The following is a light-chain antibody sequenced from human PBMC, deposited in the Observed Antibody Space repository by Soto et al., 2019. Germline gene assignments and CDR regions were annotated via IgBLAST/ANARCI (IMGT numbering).Light chain of an antibody. CDR1: SSDIGGYNY. V-gene: IGLV2-14*01. J-gene: IGLJ1*01. Sequence: QSVLTQPASVSGSPGQSITISCAGTSSDIGGYNYVSWYQQHPGKAPKVMIYEVSNRPSGVSNRFSGSKSGNTASLTISGLQAEDAADYYCSSYTSSSTLYVFGSGTKVTVL. CDR2: EVS. CDR3: SSYTSSSTLYV.